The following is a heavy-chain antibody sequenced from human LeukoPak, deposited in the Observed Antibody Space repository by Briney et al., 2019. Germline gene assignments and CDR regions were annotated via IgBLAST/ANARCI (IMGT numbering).Heavy chain of an antibody. Sequence: PGGSLRLSCAASGFTFSSYAMSWVRQAPGKGLEWVSAISGSGGSTYYADSMKGRFTISRDNSKNTLYLQMNSLRAEDTAVYYCAKDRLTFTMVRGGYGMDVWGQGTTVTVSS. CDR2: ISGSGGST. D-gene: IGHD3-10*01. CDR3: AKDRLTFTMVRGGYGMDV. J-gene: IGHJ6*02. V-gene: IGHV3-23*01. CDR1: GFTFSSYA.